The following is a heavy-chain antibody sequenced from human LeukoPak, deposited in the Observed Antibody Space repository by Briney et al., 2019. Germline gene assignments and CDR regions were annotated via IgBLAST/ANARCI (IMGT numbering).Heavy chain of an antibody. J-gene: IGHJ4*02. CDR2: LYTDGTT. D-gene: IGHD3-10*01. V-gene: IGHV3-53*01. CDR3: ARSCFRYYGSGNCDY. Sequence: GGSLRLSCAASGFTVSSNYMSWVRQAPGKGLEWVSDLYTDGTTYYADSVKGRFTFSRDNSKNTLYLQMNSLRAEDTAVYYCARSCFRYYGSGNCDYWGQGTLVTVSP. CDR1: GFTVSSNY.